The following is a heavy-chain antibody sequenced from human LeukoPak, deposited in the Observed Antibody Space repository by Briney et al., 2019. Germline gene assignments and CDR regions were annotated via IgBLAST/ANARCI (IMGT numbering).Heavy chain of an antibody. CDR3: AREDGSSWTRSYFDC. J-gene: IGHJ4*02. CDR1: GYTFTGYY. V-gene: IGHV1-2*02. Sequence: APVKVSCKASGYTFTGYYMHWVRQAPGQGLEWMGWINPNSGGTNYAQKFQGRVTMTRDTSISTAYMELSRLRSDDTAVYYCAREDGSSWTRSYFDCWGQGTLVTVSS. D-gene: IGHD6-13*01. CDR2: INPNSGGT.